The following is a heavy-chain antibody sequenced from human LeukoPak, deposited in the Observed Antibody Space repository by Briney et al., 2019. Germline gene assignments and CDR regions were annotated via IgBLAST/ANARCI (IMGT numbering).Heavy chain of an antibody. D-gene: IGHD3-22*01. V-gene: IGHV3-30*02. J-gene: IGHJ5*02. Sequence: GGSLRLSCAASGFTFSNYGMHWVRQAPGKGLEWVAFIRSDGTNKYYADSVKGRFTISRDSPKNTLYLQMNSLRAEDTAVYYCARDLGQYYDTSDNWFDPWGQGTLVTVPS. CDR2: IRSDGTNK. CDR1: GFTFSNYG. CDR3: ARDLGQYYDTSDNWFDP.